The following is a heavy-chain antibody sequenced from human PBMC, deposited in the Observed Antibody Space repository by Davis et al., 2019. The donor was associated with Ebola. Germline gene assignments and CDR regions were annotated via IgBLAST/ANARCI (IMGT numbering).Heavy chain of an antibody. J-gene: IGHJ4*02. CDR1: GFTFGGYT. CDR3: AKSFGGSYTGFDC. V-gene: IGHV3-30-3*02. CDR2: ISYDGSDE. D-gene: IGHD1-26*01. Sequence: GESLKISCAASGFTFGGYTLHWVRQAPGKGLEWVAVISYDGSDEYYADSVKGRFSISRDNSKNTLHLQINSLRAEDTALYYCAKSFGGSYTGFDCWGQGTLVTVSS.